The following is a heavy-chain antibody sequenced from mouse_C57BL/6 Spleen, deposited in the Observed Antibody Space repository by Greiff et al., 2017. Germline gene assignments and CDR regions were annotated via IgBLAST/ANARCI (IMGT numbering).Heavy chain of an antibody. CDR2: INPYNGGT. CDR1: GYTFTDYY. V-gene: IGHV1-19*01. Sequence: EVMLVESGPVLVKPGASVKMSCKASGYTFTDYYMNWVKQSHGKSLEWIGVINPYNGGTSYNQKFKGKATLTVDKSSSTAYMELNSLTSEDSAVYYCARFSPAYWGQGTLVTVSA. CDR3: ARFSPAY. J-gene: IGHJ3*01.